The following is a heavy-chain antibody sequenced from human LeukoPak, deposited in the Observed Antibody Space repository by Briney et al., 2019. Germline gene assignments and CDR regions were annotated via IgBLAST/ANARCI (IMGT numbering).Heavy chain of an antibody. CDR1: GGSISSYY. CDR2: IYYSGST. V-gene: IGHV4-59*13. J-gene: IGHJ6*03. Sequence: SETLSLTCTVSGGSISSYYWSWIRQAPGEGLGCIGSIYYSGSTNYSPSLKSRVTISVDTSKNHFSLKLSSVTAADTAVYYCARGVAARDLYYYYYMDVWGKGTTVTVSS. CDR3: ARGVAARDLYYYYYMDV. D-gene: IGHD6-6*01.